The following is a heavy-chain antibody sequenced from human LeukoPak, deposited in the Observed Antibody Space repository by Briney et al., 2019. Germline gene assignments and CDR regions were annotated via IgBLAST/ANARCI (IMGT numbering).Heavy chain of an antibody. CDR3: ARQGSNSSGWYPVDD. Sequence: ASVNVSCKTSVYTFTAYYIHSLRQARGQELEWMGWMNPYSGVTKYAQTFQGRVTLTRDTSISTAYLELSSLTSDDTAVYFCARQGSNSSGWYPVDDWGQGTLVTVSS. J-gene: IGHJ4*02. V-gene: IGHV1-2*02. D-gene: IGHD6-19*01. CDR2: MNPYSGVT. CDR1: VYTFTAYY.